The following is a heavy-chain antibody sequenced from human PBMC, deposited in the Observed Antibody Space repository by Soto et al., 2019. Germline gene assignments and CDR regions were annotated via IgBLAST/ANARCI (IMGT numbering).Heavy chain of an antibody. CDR2: IYYSGST. D-gene: IGHD3-10*01. CDR3: ASIAYYYDSGSYFGWFDP. Sequence: SETLSLTCTVSGGSISSGGYYWSWIRQHPGKGLEWIGYIYYSGSTYYNPSLKSRITISVDTSKNQFSLKLSSVTAADTAVYYCASIAYYYDSGSYFGWFDPWGQGTLVTVS. J-gene: IGHJ5*02. V-gene: IGHV4-31*03. CDR1: GGSISSGGYY.